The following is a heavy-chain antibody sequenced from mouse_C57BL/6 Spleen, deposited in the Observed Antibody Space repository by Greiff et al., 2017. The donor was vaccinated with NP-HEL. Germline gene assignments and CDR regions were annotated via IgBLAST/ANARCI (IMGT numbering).Heavy chain of an antibody. D-gene: IGHD2-14*01. CDR3: ARGRYYGYDDGVMDY. Sequence: QVQLQQPGAELVKPGASVKMSCKASGSTFTSYWITWVQQRPGQGLEWIGDLYPGSGSTNSNEKFKSKATLTVDTSSSTAYMQLSSLTSEDSAVYDGARGRYYGYDDGVMDYWGQGTSVTVAS. J-gene: IGHJ4*01. CDR2: LYPGSGST. CDR1: GSTFTSYW. V-gene: IGHV1-55*01.